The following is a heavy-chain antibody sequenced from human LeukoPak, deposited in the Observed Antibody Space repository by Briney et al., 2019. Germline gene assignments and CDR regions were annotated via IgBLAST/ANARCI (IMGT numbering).Heavy chain of an antibody. CDR2: INPSGGST. CDR3: ARDGYGSGANYYYYYMDV. V-gene: IGHV1-46*01. Sequence: ASVKVSCKASGYTFASYYMHWLRQAPGQRLEWMGIINPSGGSTSYAQKFQGRVTMTRDMSTSTGYMELSSLRSEDTAVYYCARDGYGSGANYYYYYMDVWGKGTTVTVSS. CDR1: GYTFASYY. D-gene: IGHD3-10*01. J-gene: IGHJ6*03.